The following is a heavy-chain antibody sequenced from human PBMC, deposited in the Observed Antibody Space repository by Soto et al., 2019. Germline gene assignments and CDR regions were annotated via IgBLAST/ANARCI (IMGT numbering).Heavy chain of an antibody. CDR3: ARGSDDFWSGYYEFDP. V-gene: IGHV1-69*06. CDR1: GGTFGSYA. D-gene: IGHD3-3*01. Sequence: SVKVSCKASGGTFGSYAISWVRQAPGQGLEWMGGIIPIFGTANYAQKFQGRVTITADKSTSTAYMELSSLRSEDTAVYYCARGSDDFWSGYYEFDPWGQGTLVTVSS. J-gene: IGHJ5*02. CDR2: IIPIFGTA.